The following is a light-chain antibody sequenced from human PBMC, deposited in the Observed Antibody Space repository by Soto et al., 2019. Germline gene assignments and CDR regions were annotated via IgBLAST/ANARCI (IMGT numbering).Light chain of an antibody. J-gene: IGKJ2*01. V-gene: IGKV4-1*01. CDR3: QQYYSTPS. Sequence: DIVMTQSPDSLAVSLGERATINCKSSQSVLYSSNNKNYLAWYQQKPGQPPKLLIYLTSTRESGVPDRFSGSGSGTYFTLTISSLQAEDGAVYYCQQYYSTPSFGQGTKLDIK. CDR2: LTS. CDR1: QSVLYSSNNKNY.